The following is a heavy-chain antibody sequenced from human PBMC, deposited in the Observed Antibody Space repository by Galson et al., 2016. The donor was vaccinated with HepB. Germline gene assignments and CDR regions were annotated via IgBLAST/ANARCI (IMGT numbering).Heavy chain of an antibody. CDR1: GYTFATYD. CDR2: MNPKSGNS. CDR3: TRGGSGFLGPLDP. D-gene: IGHD3-3*01. J-gene: IGHJ5*02. Sequence: SVKVSCKASGYTFATYDINWVRQATGQGLEWMGWMNPKSGNSGHSQKFQGRLTMTRDTSTSTAYMELRSLRSADTAGYFCTRGGSGFLGPLDPWGQGTVVTVFS. V-gene: IGHV1-8*01.